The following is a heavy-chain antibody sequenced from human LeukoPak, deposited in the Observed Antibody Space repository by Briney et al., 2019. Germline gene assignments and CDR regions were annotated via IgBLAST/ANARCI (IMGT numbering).Heavy chain of an antibody. J-gene: IGHJ4*02. CDR1: GFTFDDYG. CDR2: INWNGGST. D-gene: IGHD2-15*01. CDR3: ARGCSGGSCYWGDY. V-gene: IGHV3-20*01. Sequence: GESLKISCAASGFTFDDYGMSWVRQAPGKGLEWVSGINWNGGSTGYADSVKGRFTISRDNAKNSLYLQMNSLRAEDTALYHCARGCSGGSCYWGDYWGQGTLVTVSS.